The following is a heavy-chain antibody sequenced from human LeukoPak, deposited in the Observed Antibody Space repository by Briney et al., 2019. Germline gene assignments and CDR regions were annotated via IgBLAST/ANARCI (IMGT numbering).Heavy chain of an antibody. J-gene: IGHJ4*02. CDR3: ARGKTGIYTRPFDY. CDR1: GFSASDTY. D-gene: IGHD1-1*01. CDR2: LYSGGST. Sequence: GGSLRLSCAASGFSASDTYMSWVRQAPGKGLEWVSLLYSGGSTHYADSVKGRFTISRDKSKNMLSLQMNSLRAEDTAVYYCARGKTGIYTRPFDYSGQGTLVTVFS. V-gene: IGHV3-66*01.